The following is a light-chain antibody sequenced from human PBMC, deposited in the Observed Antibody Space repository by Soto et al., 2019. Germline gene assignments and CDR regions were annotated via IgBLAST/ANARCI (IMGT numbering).Light chain of an antibody. CDR1: PSVSSS. CDR3: QQYNNWPRK. CDR2: GAS. J-gene: IGKJ1*01. V-gene: IGKV3-15*01. Sequence: EIVMTQSPATLSVSPGERATLSCRASPSVSSSLAWYQQKPGQAPSLLIYGASTRATGVPARFSGSGSGTEFTLTISSLQSEDLAVYYCQQYNNWPRKFGQGTKVEI.